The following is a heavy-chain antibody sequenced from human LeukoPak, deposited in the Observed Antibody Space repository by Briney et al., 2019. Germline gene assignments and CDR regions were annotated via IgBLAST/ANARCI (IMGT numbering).Heavy chain of an antibody. CDR3: ARAYCSSTSCYSRFDP. V-gene: IGHV1-46*01. D-gene: IGHD2-2*01. Sequence: ASVKVSCKASGYTSTSYYMHWVRQAPGQGLEWMGIINPSGGSTSYAQKFQGRVTMTRDTSTSTVYMELSSLRSEDTAVYYCARAYCSSTSCYSRFDPWGQGTLVTVSS. CDR1: GYTSTSYY. CDR2: INPSGGST. J-gene: IGHJ5*02.